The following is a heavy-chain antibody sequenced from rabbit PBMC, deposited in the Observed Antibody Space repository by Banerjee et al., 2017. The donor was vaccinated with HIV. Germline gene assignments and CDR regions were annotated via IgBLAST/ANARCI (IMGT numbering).Heavy chain of an antibody. Sequence: QQQLEESGGGLVKPGGTLTLTCKVSGIDLSNYYFMCWVRQAPGKGLELIGCIVTGSGTTYYASWVKGRFTISKTSWTTVTLQMTSLTAADTATYFCARDLTGITGWNFNLWGQGTLVTVS. CDR2: IVTGSGTT. CDR3: ARDLTGITGWNFNL. D-gene: IGHD1-1*01. CDR1: GIDLSNYYF. V-gene: IGHV1S45*01. J-gene: IGHJ4*01.